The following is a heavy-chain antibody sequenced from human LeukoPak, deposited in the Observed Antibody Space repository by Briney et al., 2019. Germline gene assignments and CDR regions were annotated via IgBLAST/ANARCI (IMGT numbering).Heavy chain of an antibody. CDR1: GYTFTSYG. V-gene: IGHV1-18*01. CDR2: ISAFNGNT. J-gene: IGHJ3*02. D-gene: IGHD3-22*01. CDR3: ARVLVVSSDAFDI. Sequence: GASVKVSCKASGYTFTSYGISWVRQAPGQGLEWMGWISAFNGNTNYAQKFQGRVTMSTDTSTSTAYMELRSLRTDDTAVYYCARVLVVSSDAFDIWGQGTMVTVSS.